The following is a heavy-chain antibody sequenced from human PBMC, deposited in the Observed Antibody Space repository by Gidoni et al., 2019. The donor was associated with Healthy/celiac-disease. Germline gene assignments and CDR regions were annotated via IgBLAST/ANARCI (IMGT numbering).Heavy chain of an antibody. CDR3: ARREFYGSGSLDAFDI. CDR2: IDPSDSYT. CDR1: GYSFTSYW. Sequence: DVQLVQSGAEVKTPGESLRISCKGSGYSFTSYWISWVRQMPGKGLEWMGRIDPSDSYTNYSPSFQGHVTISADKSISTAYLQWSSLKASDTAMYYCARREFYGSGSLDAFDIWGQGTMVTVSS. V-gene: IGHV5-10-1*03. J-gene: IGHJ3*02. D-gene: IGHD3-10*01.